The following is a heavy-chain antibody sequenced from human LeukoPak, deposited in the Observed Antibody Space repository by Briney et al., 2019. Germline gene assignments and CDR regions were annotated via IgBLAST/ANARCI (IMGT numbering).Heavy chain of an antibody. Sequence: GGSLRLSCAASGFTFSSYSMNWVRQAPGKGLEWVSSISSSSSYIYYADSVKGRFTISRNNAKNSLYLQMNSPRAEDTAVYYCARDWGSSRLNFDYWGQGTLVTVSS. J-gene: IGHJ4*02. D-gene: IGHD6-6*01. CDR2: ISSSSSYI. CDR3: ARDWGSSRLNFDY. CDR1: GFTFSSYS. V-gene: IGHV3-21*01.